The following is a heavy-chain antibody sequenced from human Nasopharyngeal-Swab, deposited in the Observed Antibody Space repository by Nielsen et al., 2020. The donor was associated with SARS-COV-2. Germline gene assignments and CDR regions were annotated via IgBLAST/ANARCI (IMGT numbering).Heavy chain of an antibody. J-gene: IGHJ6*02. V-gene: IGHV3-48*03. D-gene: IGHD3-10*01. CDR3: ARDEGARVLWFGELSTYYYYGMDV. CDR2: ISSSGSTI. Sequence: WIRQPPGKGLEWVSYISSSGSTIYYADSVKGRFTISRDNAKNSLYLQMNSLRAKDTAVYYCARDEGARVLWFGELSTYYYYGMDVWGQGTTVTVSS.